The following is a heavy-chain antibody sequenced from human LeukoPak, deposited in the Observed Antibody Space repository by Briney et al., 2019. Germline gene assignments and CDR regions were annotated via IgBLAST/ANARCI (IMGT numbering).Heavy chain of an antibody. V-gene: IGHV7-4-1*02. CDR1: GYTFTSYA. J-gene: IGHJ3*02. D-gene: IGHD3-9*01. CDR2: INTNTGNP. CDR3: ARDGRLRYFDWLSDHDAFDI. Sequence: ASVKVSCKASGYTFTSYAMNWVRQAPGQGLEWMGWINTNTGNPTYAQGFTGRFVFSLDTSVSTAYLQISSLKAEDTAVYYCARDGRLRYFDWLSDHDAFDIWGQGTMVTVSS.